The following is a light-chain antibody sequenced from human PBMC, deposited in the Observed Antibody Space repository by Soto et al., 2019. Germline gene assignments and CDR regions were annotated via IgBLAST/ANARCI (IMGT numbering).Light chain of an antibody. Sequence: EIVLTQSPGTLSLSPGERATLSCRASQSVSSSYLAWYQQTPGQAPRLLIYGASSRATGIPDRFSGSGSGTDFTLTISRLEPEDFAVYYCQQYGSSPPYTCGQGTKLEIK. J-gene: IGKJ2*01. CDR3: QQYGSSPPYT. CDR2: GAS. V-gene: IGKV3-20*01. CDR1: QSVSSSY.